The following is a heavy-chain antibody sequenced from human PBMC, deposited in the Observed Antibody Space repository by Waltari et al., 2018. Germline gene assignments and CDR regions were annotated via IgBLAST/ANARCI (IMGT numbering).Heavy chain of an antibody. D-gene: IGHD2-2*01. J-gene: IGHJ5*02. Sequence: QVQLVQSGAEVKTPGSSVKVSCKASGGTFSSYAISWVRQAHGQGLEWMGGIIPIFGTANYAQKFQGRVTITADESTSTAYMELSSVRSEDTAVYYCARDGYCSRTSCYFTWNWFDPWGQGTLVTVSS. V-gene: IGHV1-69*13. CDR1: GGTFSSYA. CDR2: IIPIFGTA. CDR3: ARDGYCSRTSCYFTWNWFDP.